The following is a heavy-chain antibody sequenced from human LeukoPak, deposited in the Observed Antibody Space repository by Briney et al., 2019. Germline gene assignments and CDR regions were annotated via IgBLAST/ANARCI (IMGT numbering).Heavy chain of an antibody. V-gene: IGHV1-2*02. CDR1: GYTFTGYY. J-gene: IGHJ4*02. CDR3: AREYASGSDDQPTDIEDY. D-gene: IGHD1-26*01. Sequence: ASVKVSCKASGYTFTGYYMHWVRQAPGQGLEWMGWINPNSGGTNYAQKFQGRVTMTRDTSISTAYMELSRLRSDDTAVYYCAREYASGSDDQPTDIEDYWGQGTLVTVSS. CDR2: INPNSGGT.